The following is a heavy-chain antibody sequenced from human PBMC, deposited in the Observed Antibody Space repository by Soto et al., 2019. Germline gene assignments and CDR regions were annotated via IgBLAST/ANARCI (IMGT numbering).Heavy chain of an antibody. CDR2: IYYSGST. Sequence: SATRSLTCTVSGGSISSSICYWVWIRQPPGKGLEWIGSIYYSGSTYYNPSLKSRVTISVDTSKNQFSLKLSSVTAADTAVYYCACIFSGGYGYGFYYYGMDVWGQGTTVT. CDR1: GGSISSSICY. D-gene: IGHD5-18*01. J-gene: IGHJ6*02. V-gene: IGHV4-39*01. CDR3: ACIFSGGYGYGFYYYGMDV.